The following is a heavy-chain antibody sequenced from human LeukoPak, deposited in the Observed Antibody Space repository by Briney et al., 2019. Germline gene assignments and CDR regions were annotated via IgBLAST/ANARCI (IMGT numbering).Heavy chain of an antibody. CDR1: GGPISSYY. CDR3: ASSYCGGDCFDLYYYYYGMDV. Sequence: SETLSLTCTVSGGPISSYYWTWIRQPPGKGLEWIGYLYYSGSTNYNPSLKSRVTISVDTSKNQFSLKLSSVTAADTAVYYCASSYCGGDCFDLYYYYYGMDVWGQGTTVTVSS. CDR2: LYYSGST. V-gene: IGHV4-59*12. J-gene: IGHJ6*02. D-gene: IGHD2-21*02.